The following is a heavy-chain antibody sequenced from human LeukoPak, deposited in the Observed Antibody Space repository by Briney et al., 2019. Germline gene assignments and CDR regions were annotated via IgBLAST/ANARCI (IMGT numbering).Heavy chain of an antibody. CDR3: AREVPGDSFYYYYYYMDV. D-gene: IGHD4-17*01. Sequence: SETLSLTCTVSGGSISSSSYYWGWIRQPPGKGLEWIGSIYYSGSTNYNPSLKSRVTISVDTSKNQFSLKLSSVTAADTAVYYCAREVPGDSFYYYYYYMDVWGKGTTVTISS. CDR2: IYYSGST. J-gene: IGHJ6*03. V-gene: IGHV4-39*07. CDR1: GGSISSSSYY.